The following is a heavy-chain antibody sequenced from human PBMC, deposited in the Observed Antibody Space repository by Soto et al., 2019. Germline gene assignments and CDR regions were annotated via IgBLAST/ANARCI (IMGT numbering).Heavy chain of an antibody. CDR3: ATDPEVRGALDY. D-gene: IGHD3-10*01. Sequence: ASVKVSCKVSGYTLTELSMHWVRQAPGKGLEWMGGFDPEDGETIYAQKFQGRVTMTEDTSTDTAYMELSSLRSEDTAVYYCATDPEVRGALDYWGQGTLVTVS. CDR2: FDPEDGET. J-gene: IGHJ4*02. V-gene: IGHV1-24*01. CDR1: GYTLTELS.